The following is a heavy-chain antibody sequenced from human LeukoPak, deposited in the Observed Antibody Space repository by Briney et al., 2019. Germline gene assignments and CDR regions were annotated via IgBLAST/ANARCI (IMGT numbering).Heavy chain of an antibody. CDR1: GFTFSSYA. CDR2: ISGSGGST. D-gene: IGHD6-19*01. Sequence: GGSLRLSCAASGFTFSSYAMSWVRQAPGEGLEWVSAISGSGGSTYYADSVKGRFTISRDNSKNTLYLQMNSPRAEDTAVYYCAKDRGSGWYHYFDYWGQGTLVTVSS. V-gene: IGHV3-23*01. CDR3: AKDRGSGWYHYFDY. J-gene: IGHJ4*02.